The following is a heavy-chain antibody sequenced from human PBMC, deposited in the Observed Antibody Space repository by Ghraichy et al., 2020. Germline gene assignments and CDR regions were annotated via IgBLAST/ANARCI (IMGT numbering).Heavy chain of an antibody. CDR3: ASNDYDSSGRDGFDI. J-gene: IGHJ3*02. CDR1: RDTFSNYT. D-gene: IGHD3-22*01. CDR2: IIPIFGTA. Sequence: SVKVSCKASRDTFSNYTINWVRQAPGHGLEWMGGIIPIFGTANYAQKFQGRVTITADESTSTAYMELSSLRSEDTAVFYCASNDYDSSGRDGFDIWGQGTKVTVSS. V-gene: IGHV1-69*13.